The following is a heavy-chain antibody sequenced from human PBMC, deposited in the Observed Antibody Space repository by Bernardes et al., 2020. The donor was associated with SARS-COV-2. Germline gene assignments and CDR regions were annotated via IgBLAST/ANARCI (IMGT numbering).Heavy chain of an antibody. Sequence: GGSLRLSCAASGFTVSSNYMSWVRQAPGKGLEWVSVIYSGGSTYYADSVKGRFTISRDNSKNTLYLQMNSLRAEDTAVYYCARDRTYSSSWYGLNYGMDVWGQGTTVTVSS. J-gene: IGHJ6*02. CDR1: GFTVSSNY. V-gene: IGHV3-53*01. CDR2: IYSGGST. CDR3: ARDRTYSSSWYGLNYGMDV. D-gene: IGHD6-13*01.